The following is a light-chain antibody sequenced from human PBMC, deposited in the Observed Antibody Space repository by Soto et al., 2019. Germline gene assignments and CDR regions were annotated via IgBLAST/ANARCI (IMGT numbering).Light chain of an antibody. Sequence: EVALTQSPATLSLSPGERATLSCRASQSVSSYLAWYQQKPGQAPRLLIYDASNRATGIPARFSGSGSGTDFTLTISSLEPEDFAVYYCQQYGSSPITFGQGTRLEIK. CDR1: QSVSSY. V-gene: IGKV3-11*01. J-gene: IGKJ5*01. CDR3: QQYGSSPIT. CDR2: DAS.